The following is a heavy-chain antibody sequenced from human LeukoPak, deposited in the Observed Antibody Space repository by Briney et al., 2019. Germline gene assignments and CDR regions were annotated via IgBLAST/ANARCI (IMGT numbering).Heavy chain of an antibody. CDR3: ARVYYSRFDP. Sequence: SETLSLTCSVSGGSISSYYWTWIRQPAGKGLEWIGHIHTTGTTNYNPSVKSRVTMSTDTSKNQFSLRLTSVTAADTAVYYCARVYYSRFDPWGQGTLVTVSS. CDR1: GGSISSYY. J-gene: IGHJ5*02. CDR2: IHTTGTT. V-gene: IGHV4-4*07. D-gene: IGHD3-10*01.